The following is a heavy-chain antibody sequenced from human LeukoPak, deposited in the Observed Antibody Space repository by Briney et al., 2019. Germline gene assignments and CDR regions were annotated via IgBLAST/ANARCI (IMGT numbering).Heavy chain of an antibody. CDR3: AKEPDLWFGEYYFDY. Sequence: GGSLRLSCAASGFTFSSYGMHWVRQAPGKGLEWVAFIRYDGSNKYYADSVKGRFTISRDNSKNTLYLQMDSLRAEDTAVYYCAKEPDLWFGEYYFDYWGQGTLVTVSS. J-gene: IGHJ4*02. CDR1: GFTFSSYG. CDR2: IRYDGSNK. D-gene: IGHD3-10*01. V-gene: IGHV3-30*02.